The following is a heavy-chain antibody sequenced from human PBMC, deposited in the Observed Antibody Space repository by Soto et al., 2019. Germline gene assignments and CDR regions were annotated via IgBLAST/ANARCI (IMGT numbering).Heavy chain of an antibody. J-gene: IGHJ4*02. CDR3: ARHGYNYGGGYFDY. Sequence: EVQLVESGGGLVQPGGSLRLSCAASGVTVSSNYMSWVRQAPGKGLEWVSVIYSGGSTYYADSVKGRFTISRDNSKNTLYLRRNSLRAEDTDVYYCARHGYNYGGGYFDYWGQGTLVSVSS. V-gene: IGHV3-66*04. CDR1: GVTVSSNY. CDR2: IYSGGST. D-gene: IGHD5-18*01.